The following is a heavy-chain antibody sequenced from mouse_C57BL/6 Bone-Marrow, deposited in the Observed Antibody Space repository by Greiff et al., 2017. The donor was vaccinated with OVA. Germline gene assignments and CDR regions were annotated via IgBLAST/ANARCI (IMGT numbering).Heavy chain of an antibody. CDR1: GYTFTSYG. CDR2: IYPRSGNT. D-gene: IGHD1-1*01. J-gene: IGHJ3*01. CDR3: ARHGYGSSFAY. Sequence: VQLQQSGAELARPGASVKLSCKASGYTFTSYGISWVKQRTGQGLEWIGEIYPRSGNTYYNEKFKGKATLTADKSSSTAYMELRSLPSEDSAVYLSARHGYGSSFAYWGQGTLVTVSA. V-gene: IGHV1-81*01.